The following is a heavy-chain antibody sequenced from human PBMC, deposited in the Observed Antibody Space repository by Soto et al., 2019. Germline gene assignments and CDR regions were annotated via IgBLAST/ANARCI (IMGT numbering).Heavy chain of an antibody. D-gene: IGHD2-8*02. CDR1: GYSFTLYW. Sequence: EVQLVQSGAEVKKPGESLKISCNGTGYSFTLYWIGWVRQMPGKGLEWMGIFYPGDSDTRYSPSFQGQVTFSADKSISTAYLQWSSLKASDTAMYYCARHLVDDAFDIWGQGTMVTVSS. J-gene: IGHJ3*02. V-gene: IGHV5-51*01. CDR3: ARHLVDDAFDI. CDR2: FYPGDSDT.